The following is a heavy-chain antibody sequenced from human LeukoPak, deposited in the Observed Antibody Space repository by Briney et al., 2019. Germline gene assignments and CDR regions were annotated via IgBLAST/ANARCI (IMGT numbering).Heavy chain of an antibody. D-gene: IGHD5-24*01. CDR3: AREMAATFRTFDY. CDR1: GYGFTTYY. J-gene: IGHJ4*02. V-gene: IGHV1-46*01. Sequence: ASVKVSCKASGYGFTTYYMHWVRQAPGQGLEWMGIINPSGGTTTYAQKFQGRVTMTRDTSTSTVYMELSSLRSEDTAVYYCAREMAATFRTFDYWGQGTLVTVSS. CDR2: INPSGGTT.